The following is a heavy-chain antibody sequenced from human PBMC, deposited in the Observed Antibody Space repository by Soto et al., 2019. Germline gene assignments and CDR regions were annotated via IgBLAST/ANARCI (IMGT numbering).Heavy chain of an antibody. Sequence: LRLSCAASGFTFSSYAMHWVRQAPGKGLEWVAVISYDGSNKYYADSVKGRFTISRDNSKNTLYLQMNSLRAEDTAVYYCARPYSSSWYTHFYYYYGMDVWGQGTTVTVSS. CDR2: ISYDGSNK. J-gene: IGHJ6*02. CDR3: ARPYSSSWYTHFYYYYGMDV. CDR1: GFTFSSYA. V-gene: IGHV3-30-3*01. D-gene: IGHD6-13*01.